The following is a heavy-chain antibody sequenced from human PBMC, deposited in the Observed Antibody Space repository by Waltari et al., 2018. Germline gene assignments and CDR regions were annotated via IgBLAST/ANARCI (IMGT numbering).Heavy chain of an antibody. CDR1: GGSISSSSYY. V-gene: IGHV4-39*07. CDR2: IYYSGST. J-gene: IGHJ4*02. Sequence: QLQLQESGPGLVKPSETLSLTCTVSGGSISSSSYYWGWIRQPPGKVLEWIGSIYYSGSTYYNPSLKSRVTISVDTSKNQFSLKLSSVTAADTAVYYCARDSAGYYYDSSEPPYWGQGTLVTVSS. D-gene: IGHD3-22*01. CDR3: ARDSAGYYYDSSEPPY.